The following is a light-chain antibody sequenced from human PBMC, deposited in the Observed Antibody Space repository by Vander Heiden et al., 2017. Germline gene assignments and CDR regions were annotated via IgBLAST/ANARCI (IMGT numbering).Light chain of an antibody. J-gene: IGKJ4*01. CDR1: QSISNY. CDR2: GAA. Sequence: DIQMTQSPSSLSASVGDRVTITCRASQSISNYLNWYQQIPGKAPKHLIYGAASLQSGVPSRFSGSRSGTDFTLTIASLQPEDFAIYYCQQSYSTLFTFGGGTKVEVK. CDR3: QQSYSTLFT. V-gene: IGKV1-39*01.